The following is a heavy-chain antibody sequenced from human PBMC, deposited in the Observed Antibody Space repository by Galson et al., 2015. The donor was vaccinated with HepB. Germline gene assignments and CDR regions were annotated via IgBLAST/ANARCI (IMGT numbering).Heavy chain of an antibody. CDR3: ARATAYGSGSYRSANFDY. CDR1: GFTVSSNY. J-gene: IGHJ4*02. V-gene: IGHV3-66*02. Sequence: SLRLSCAASGFTVSSNYMSWVRQAPGKGLEWVSVIYSGGSTYYADSVKGRITISRDNSKNTLYLQMNSLRAEDTAVYYCARATAYGSGSYRSANFDYWGQGTLVTVSS. CDR2: IYSGGST. D-gene: IGHD3-10*01.